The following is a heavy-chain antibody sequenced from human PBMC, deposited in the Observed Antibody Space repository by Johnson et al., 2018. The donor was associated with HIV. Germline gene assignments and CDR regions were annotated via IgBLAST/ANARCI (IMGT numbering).Heavy chain of an antibody. D-gene: IGHD2-2*01. CDR2: ISSSGSTI. J-gene: IGHJ3*02. CDR3: ARGVVVVPAASSHAFDI. CDR1: GFTFSDYY. V-gene: IGHV3-11*01. Sequence: QVQLLGSGGGVVRPGGSLRLSCVASGFTFSDYYMSWIRQAPGKGLEWVSYISSSGSTIYYADSVKGRFTISRDNAKNSLYLQMNSLRAEDTAVYYCARGVVVVPAASSHAFDIWGQGTMVTVSS.